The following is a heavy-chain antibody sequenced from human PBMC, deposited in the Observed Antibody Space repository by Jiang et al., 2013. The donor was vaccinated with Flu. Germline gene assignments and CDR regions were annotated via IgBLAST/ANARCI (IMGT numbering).Heavy chain of an antibody. J-gene: IGHJ4*02. Sequence: PGGSLRLSCAASGFSFSTYWMHWVRQAPGKGLMWVSRINSDGSSTAYADSVKGRFTFSRDNAKSTLYLQLNSLRVEDTAVYYCARDPRAYYHFKSTSYFDYWGRGTLVTVSS. CDR3: ARDPRAYYHFKSTSYFDY. D-gene: IGHD3-3*02. V-gene: IGHV3-74*01. CDR2: INSDGSST. CDR1: GFSFSTYW.